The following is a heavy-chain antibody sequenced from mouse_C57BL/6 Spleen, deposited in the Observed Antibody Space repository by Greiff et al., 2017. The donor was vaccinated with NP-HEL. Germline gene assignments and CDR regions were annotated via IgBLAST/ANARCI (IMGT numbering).Heavy chain of an antibody. CDR3: ARETAVVHYYAMDY. Sequence: EVKLVESEGGLVQPGSSMKLSCTASGFTFSDYYMAWVRQVPEKGLEWVANINYDGSSTYYLDSLKSRFIISRDNAKNILYLQMSSLKSEDTATYYCARETAVVHYYAMDYWGQGTSVTVSS. D-gene: IGHD1-1*01. J-gene: IGHJ4*01. CDR2: INYDGSST. CDR1: GFTFSDYY. V-gene: IGHV5-16*01.